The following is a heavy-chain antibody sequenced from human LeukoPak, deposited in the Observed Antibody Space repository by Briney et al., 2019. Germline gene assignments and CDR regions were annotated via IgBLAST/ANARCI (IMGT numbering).Heavy chain of an antibody. CDR3: ARDLYCSSTSCYTGDY. J-gene: IGHJ4*02. Sequence: ASVKVSCKASGYTFTGYYMHWVRQAPGQGLEWMGWINPNSGGTNYAQKFQGRVTMTRDTSISTAYMELSRLRSDDTAVYYCARDLYCSSTSCYTGDYWGQGTLVTVSS. CDR1: GYTFTGYY. CDR2: INPNSGGT. D-gene: IGHD2-2*02. V-gene: IGHV1-2*02.